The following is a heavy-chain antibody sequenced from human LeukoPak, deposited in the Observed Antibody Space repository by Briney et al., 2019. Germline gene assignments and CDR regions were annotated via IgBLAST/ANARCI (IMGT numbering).Heavy chain of an antibody. CDR1: GFTFNSYS. CDR2: ISSSSSYI. Sequence: GGSLRLSCAASGFTFNSYSMNWVRQAPGKGLEWVSSISSSSSYIYYADSVKGRFTISRDNAKNSLYLQMNSLRAEDTAVYYCAREFVHSGFDYWGQGTLVTVSS. V-gene: IGHV3-21*01. J-gene: IGHJ4*02. CDR3: AREFVHSGFDY. D-gene: IGHD3-10*01.